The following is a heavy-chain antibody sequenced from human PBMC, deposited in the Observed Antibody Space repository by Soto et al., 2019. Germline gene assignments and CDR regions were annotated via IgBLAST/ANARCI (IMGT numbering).Heavy chain of an antibody. D-gene: IGHD2-2*01. CDR2: ITAYNGNT. Sequence: GASVKVSCKASGYSFTRYGISWMRQAPGQGLEWMGWITAYNGNTNYAQRLQDRFTMTTDASTSTAYMELRSLRSDDTAVYYCAREPCYSTISQSYIDYWGQGTLVTVSS. V-gene: IGHV1-18*01. CDR3: AREPCYSTISQSYIDY. J-gene: IGHJ4*02. CDR1: GYSFTRYG.